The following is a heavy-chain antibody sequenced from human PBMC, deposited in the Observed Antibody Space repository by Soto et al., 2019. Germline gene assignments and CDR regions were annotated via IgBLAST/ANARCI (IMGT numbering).Heavy chain of an antibody. V-gene: IGHV3-23*01. D-gene: IGHD4-4*01. CDR1: GFTFSRYA. Sequence: QPGGSLRLSCAASGFTFSRYAMSWVRQTPGKGLEWVSAITDSGGSTYYADSVRGRFTISRDNAKNTLYLQMNSLRVEDTAVYFCARFMTTENTFDFWGPGTLVTVSS. CDR2: ITDSGGST. J-gene: IGHJ4*02. CDR3: ARFMTTENTFDF.